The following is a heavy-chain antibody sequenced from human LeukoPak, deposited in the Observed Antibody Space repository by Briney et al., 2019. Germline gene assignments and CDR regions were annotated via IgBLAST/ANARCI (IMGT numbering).Heavy chain of an antibody. CDR3: ARLDRNYYYLDV. CDR2: INPTTGVA. CDR1: GYTFTVHY. D-gene: IGHD1-1*01. V-gene: IGHV1-2*06. J-gene: IGHJ6*03. Sequence: ASVKVSCKTSGYTFTVHYMNWVRQAPGQGLEWMGQINPTTGVANYAQKFQGRITVTRDTSINTAYMELSSLTSDDTAVYYCARLDRNYYYLDVWGQGTTVTVSS.